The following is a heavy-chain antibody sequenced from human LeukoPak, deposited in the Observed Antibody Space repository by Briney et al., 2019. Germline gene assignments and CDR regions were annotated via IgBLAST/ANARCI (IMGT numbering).Heavy chain of an antibody. Sequence: PSETLSLTCAVYGGSFSGYYWGWIRQPPGKGLEWIGSLFHSGSTYYNPSLKSRVTISVDTSKNQFSLKLNSVTAADTAMYYCARHEYSSSWSPPEYFDLWGRGTLVTVSS. CDR2: LFHSGST. CDR3: ARHEYSSSWSPPEYFDL. J-gene: IGHJ2*01. D-gene: IGHD6-13*01. CDR1: GGSFSGYY. V-gene: IGHV4-38-2*01.